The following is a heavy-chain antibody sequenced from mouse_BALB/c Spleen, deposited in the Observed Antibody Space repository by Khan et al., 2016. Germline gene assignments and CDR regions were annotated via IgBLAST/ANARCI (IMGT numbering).Heavy chain of an antibody. V-gene: IGHV3-2*02. CDR1: GYSITSDYA. CDR2: ISYSGST. J-gene: IGHJ2*01. Sequence: VQLKESGPGLVKPSQSLSLTCTVTGYSITSDYAWNWIRQFPGNKLEWMGYISYSGSTSYNPSLQSRISITRDTSKNQFFLQLNSVTTEDTATYYCARSRGNYFDYWGQGTTLTVSS. CDR3: ARSRGNYFDY.